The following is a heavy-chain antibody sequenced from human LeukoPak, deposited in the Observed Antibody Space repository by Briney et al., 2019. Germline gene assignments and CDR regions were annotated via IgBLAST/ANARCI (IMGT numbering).Heavy chain of an antibody. V-gene: IGHV3-23*01. CDR3: AKGRRVGAKYCSSTSCYIRQTPIDY. CDR1: GFTFSSYA. CDR2: ISGSGGST. J-gene: IGHJ4*02. D-gene: IGHD2-2*02. Sequence: PGGSLRLSCAASGFTFSSYAMSWVRQAPGKGLEWVSAISGSGGSTYYADSVKGRFTISRDNSKNTLYLQMNSLGAEDTAVYYCAKGRRVGAKYCSSTSCYIRQTPIDYWGQGTLVTVSS.